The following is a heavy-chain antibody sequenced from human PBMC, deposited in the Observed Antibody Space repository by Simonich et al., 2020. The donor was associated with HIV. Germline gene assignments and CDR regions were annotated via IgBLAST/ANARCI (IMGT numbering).Heavy chain of an antibody. Sequence: QVQLQQWGAGLLKPSETLSLTCAVYDGSSSGYQWSWIRQPPEKGLEWIGEINHSRNINSNPSLKSRVTISVDTSNNQFSLKLSSVTAADTAVYYWARHSRGYLYGFFDYWGQGTLVTVSS. V-gene: IGHV4-34*01. CDR2: INHSRNI. CDR1: DGSSSGYQ. J-gene: IGHJ4*02. D-gene: IGHD2-2*02. CDR3: ARHSRGYLYGFFDY.